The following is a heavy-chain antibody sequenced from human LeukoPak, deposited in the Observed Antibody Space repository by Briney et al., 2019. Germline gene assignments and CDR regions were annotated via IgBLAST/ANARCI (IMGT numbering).Heavy chain of an antibody. V-gene: IGHV4-34*01. CDR1: GGSFSGYY. CDR3: ARRIAARPRGYWFDP. CDR2: INHSGST. Sequence: SETLSLTCAVYGGSFSGYYWSWIRQSPGKGLEWIGEINHSGSTNYNPSLKGRVTISVDTSKNQFSLKVSSVTAADTAVYYCARRIAARPRGYWFDPWGQGTLVTVSS. J-gene: IGHJ5*02. D-gene: IGHD6-6*01.